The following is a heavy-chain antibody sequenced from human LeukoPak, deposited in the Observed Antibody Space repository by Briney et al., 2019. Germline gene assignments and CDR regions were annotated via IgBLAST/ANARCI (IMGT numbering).Heavy chain of an antibody. CDR3: ARASYYYGSGVWDYYYYYGMDV. V-gene: IGHV4-59*01. CDR1: GGSISSYY. CDR2: IYYRGST. Sequence: SETLSLTCTVSGGSISSYYWSWLRQPPGKGLEWNGYIYYRGSTNYNPSLKSRVTISVDTSKNQFSLKLSSVTAADTAVYYCARASYYYGSGVWDYYYYYGMDVWGKGTTVTVSS. D-gene: IGHD3-10*01. J-gene: IGHJ6*04.